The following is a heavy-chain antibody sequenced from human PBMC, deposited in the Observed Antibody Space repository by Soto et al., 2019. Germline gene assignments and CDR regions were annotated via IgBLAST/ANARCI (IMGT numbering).Heavy chain of an antibody. Sequence: ASVKVSCKTSGYTFSSYSINWVRQAPGQGLEWMAWISTTSGNTHYAERVQGRVTVTLDKSARTAFMEMWGLTSDDTAVYFCARDNGYYDFWGQGTLVTSPQ. CDR3: ARDNGYYDF. V-gene: IGHV1-18*01. CDR1: GYTFSSYS. J-gene: IGHJ4*02. CDR2: ISTTSGNT. D-gene: IGHD2-8*01.